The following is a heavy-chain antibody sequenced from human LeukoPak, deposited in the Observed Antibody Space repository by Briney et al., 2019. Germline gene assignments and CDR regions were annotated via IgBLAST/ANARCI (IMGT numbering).Heavy chain of an antibody. V-gene: IGHV1-8*01. Sequence: GASVKVSFKSAGYTFTIYDINWGRQAAGQGLEWMGLMNPNSGNTAYAQKFQRRVTMNRTTSISTAYMELSSLRSEDTAVYYCARGNLFDASVAGRDGRWGKGTLVTVSS. CDR3: ARGNLFDASVAGRDGR. CDR1: GYTFTIYD. J-gene: IGHJ4*02. D-gene: IGHD6-19*01. CDR2: MNPNSGNT.